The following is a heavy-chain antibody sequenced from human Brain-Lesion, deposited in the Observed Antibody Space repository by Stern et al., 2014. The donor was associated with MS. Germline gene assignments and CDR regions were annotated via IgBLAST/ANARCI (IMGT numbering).Heavy chain of an antibody. V-gene: IGHV1-8*01. CDR2: MNPYNGNT. Sequence: QMQLVQSGAAVKKPGASVKVSCKASGYTFSSYEITWGRQASGQGLEWMGWMNPYNGNTGYAQKFKGRVSMTSDPSISPVYMELTSLTSDDTAVYFCARAVRNQLLSEYWGQGTLVTVSS. CDR1: GYTFSSYE. J-gene: IGHJ4*02. D-gene: IGHD2-2*01. CDR3: ARAVRNQLLSEY.